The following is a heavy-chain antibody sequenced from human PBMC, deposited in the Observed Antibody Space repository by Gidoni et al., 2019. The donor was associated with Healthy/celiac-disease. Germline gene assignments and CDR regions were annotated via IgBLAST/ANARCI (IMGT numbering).Heavy chain of an antibody. D-gene: IGHD4-17*01. V-gene: IGHV3-21*01. Sequence: GKGQEWVSSISSSSSYKYYADSVKGRFTISRDNAKNSLYLQMNSLRAEDTAVYYCARTYGDYAYYYGMDVWGQGTTVTVSS. J-gene: IGHJ6*02. CDR3: ARTYGDYAYYYGMDV. CDR2: ISSSSSYK.